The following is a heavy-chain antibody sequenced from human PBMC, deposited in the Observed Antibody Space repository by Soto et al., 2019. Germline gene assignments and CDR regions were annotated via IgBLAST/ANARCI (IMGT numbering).Heavy chain of an antibody. CDR3: ARDRFDYDYVWGSYRPQHHPIFDY. D-gene: IGHD3-16*02. Sequence: GASVKVSCKAPEYTFTSYTMHWVRQAPGQGLEWMGGIIPIFGTANYAQKFQGRVTITADKSTSTAYMELSSLRSEDTAVYYCARDRFDYDYVWGSYRPQHHPIFDYWGQGTLVTVSS. V-gene: IGHV1-69*06. CDR1: EYTFTSYT. CDR2: IIPIFGTA. J-gene: IGHJ4*02.